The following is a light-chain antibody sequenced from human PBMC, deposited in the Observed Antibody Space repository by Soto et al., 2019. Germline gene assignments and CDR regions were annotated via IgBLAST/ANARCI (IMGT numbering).Light chain of an antibody. CDR3: QQLSSYPVT. V-gene: IGKV1-9*01. Sequence: IRLTQSPSSLSASVGDRVTITCRASQDIGIYLAWYQQKPGKAPNLLIYAASSLQRGVPSRFSGSGSGTDFTLTIRSLQPEDFATYHCQQLSSYPVTFGQGTKVDI. J-gene: IGKJ1*01. CDR2: AAS. CDR1: QDIGIY.